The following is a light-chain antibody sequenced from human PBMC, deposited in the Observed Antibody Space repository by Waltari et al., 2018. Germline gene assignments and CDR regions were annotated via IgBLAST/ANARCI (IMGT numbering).Light chain of an antibody. J-gene: IGLJ1*01. CDR1: SSDIGGYNY. CDR3: CSYAGSYTFYI. Sequence: QAALTQPRSVSGSPGQSVTISCTGTSSDIGGYNYVPWYQQHPGTAPKLMIYEVSKRPSGVSDRFSGSKSGNTASLTISGLQAEDEADYYCCSYAGSYTFYIFGAGTRLTVL. CDR2: EVS. V-gene: IGLV2-11*01.